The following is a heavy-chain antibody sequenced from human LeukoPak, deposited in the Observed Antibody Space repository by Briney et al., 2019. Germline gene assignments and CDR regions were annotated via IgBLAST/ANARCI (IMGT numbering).Heavy chain of an antibody. D-gene: IGHD2-2*01. CDR3: ARLLIYCSSTSCHFDY. J-gene: IGHJ4*02. CDR1: GGSISSTIYY. CDR2: IFYSGST. V-gene: IGHV4-39*01. Sequence: SETLSLTCTVSGGSISSTIYYWVWIRQPPGKGLEWIGSIFYSGSTSYNPSLRSRVTLSVDTSHNQFSLKLSSVTAADTAVYYCARLLIYCSSTSCHFDYWGQGTLVTVSS.